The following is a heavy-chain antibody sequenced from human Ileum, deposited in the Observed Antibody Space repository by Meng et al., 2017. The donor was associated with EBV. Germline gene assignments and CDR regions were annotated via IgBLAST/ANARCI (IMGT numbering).Heavy chain of an antibody. V-gene: IGHV1-18*01. CDR2: ISANNGDR. CDR1: GFTFTNYG. CDR3: ARKPTSAALDY. Sequence: VTLLQSCSEGTTPSVSVTVSCKASGFTFTNYGFTWVRQAPGQGLEWMGWISANNGDRHYAQKFQDRVTLTTDGYTPTVYMELRSLRSDDTAVYFCARKPTSAALDYWGQGTLVTVSS. J-gene: IGHJ4*02. D-gene: IGHD6-13*01.